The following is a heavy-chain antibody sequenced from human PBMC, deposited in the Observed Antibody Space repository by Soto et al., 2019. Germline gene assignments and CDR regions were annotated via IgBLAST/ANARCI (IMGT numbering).Heavy chain of an antibody. J-gene: IGHJ3*02. Sequence: QVRLQESGPGLVKPSQTLSLTCRVSGDSTSRGGYYWSWIRQHPGKGLEWIGYIYWSGNTYFNPSLKSRVSILLGTSSKQFSLTLTSVTAADTAVSYCAKGAADYGDAFDIWGQGTTVTVSS. D-gene: IGHD4-17*01. CDR2: IYWSGNT. CDR1: GDSTSRGGYY. CDR3: AKGAADYGDAFDI. V-gene: IGHV4-31*03.